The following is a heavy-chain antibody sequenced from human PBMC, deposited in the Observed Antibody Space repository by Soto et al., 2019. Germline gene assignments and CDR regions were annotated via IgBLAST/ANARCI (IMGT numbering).Heavy chain of an antibody. D-gene: IGHD3-9*01. CDR2: ISAYNGNT. V-gene: IGHV1-18*01. Sequence: GASVKVSCKASGYTFTSYGISWVRQAPGQGLEWMGWISAYNGNTNYAQKLQGRVTMTTDTSTSTAYMELRSLRSDDTAVYYCARDHFGYDILTGYQPDFDYWGQGTLVTVSS. CDR1: GYTFTSYG. CDR3: ARDHFGYDILTGYQPDFDY. J-gene: IGHJ4*02.